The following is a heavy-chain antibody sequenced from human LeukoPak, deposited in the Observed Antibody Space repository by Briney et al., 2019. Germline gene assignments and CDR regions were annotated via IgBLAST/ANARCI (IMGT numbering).Heavy chain of an antibody. CDR1: GFTFSDAW. D-gene: IGHD1-26*01. CDR3: TRDLSGTYYGRFDY. CDR2: IKSKLNGTT. Sequence: GGSLRLSCAASGFTFSDAWMSWVRQAPGKGLEWLGRIKSKLNGTTDYAAFVTDRFTISRDDSKNTLYLQMNSLRAEDTAVYYCTRDLSGTYYGRFDYWGQGTLVTVSS. J-gene: IGHJ4*02. V-gene: IGHV3-15*05.